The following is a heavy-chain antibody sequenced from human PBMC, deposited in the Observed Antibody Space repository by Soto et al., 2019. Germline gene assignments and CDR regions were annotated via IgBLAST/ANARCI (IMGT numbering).Heavy chain of an antibody. D-gene: IGHD3-16*01. J-gene: IGHJ5*02. Sequence: EVQLVESGGGLVQPGRSLRLSCAASGFTFDDYAMHWVRQAPGKGLEWVSGISWNSGSIGYADSVKGRFTISRDNAKNSLYLQMNSLRAEDTALYYGAKDGSWGTTEFDPWGQGTLVTVSS. V-gene: IGHV3-9*01. CDR1: GFTFDDYA. CDR2: ISWNSGSI. CDR3: AKDGSWGTTEFDP.